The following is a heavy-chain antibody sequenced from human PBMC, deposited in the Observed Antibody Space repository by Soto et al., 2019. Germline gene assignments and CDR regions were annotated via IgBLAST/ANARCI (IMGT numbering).Heavy chain of an antibody. CDR3: ARDIGPALDWFGP. CDR1: GYTLTSYD. CDR2: MNPKSGQK. J-gene: IGHJ5*02. V-gene: IGHV1-8*01. Sequence: KVYSNSSGYTLTSYDINWVRQASGQGLEWLGWMNPKSGQKAYVEKFQGRVTMTANTSISTAYMELSSLRSDDTAVYYCARDIGPALDWFGPWGQGTLVTVSS. D-gene: IGHD5-18*01.